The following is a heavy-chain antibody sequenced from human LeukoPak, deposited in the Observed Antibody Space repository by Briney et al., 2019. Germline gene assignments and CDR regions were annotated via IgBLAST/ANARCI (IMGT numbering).Heavy chain of an antibody. CDR3: ARTTEGGYSYGYFYYYYMDV. CDR1: GGSISSSSYY. D-gene: IGHD5-18*01. J-gene: IGHJ6*03. Sequence: PSETLSLTCTVSGGSISSSSYYWGWIRQPPGKGLEWIGYIYYSGSTNYKSSLKSRVTISVDTSKNQFSLKLSSVTAADTAVYYCARTTEGGYSYGYFYYYYMDVWDKGTTVTISS. CDR2: IYYSGST. V-gene: IGHV4-61*05.